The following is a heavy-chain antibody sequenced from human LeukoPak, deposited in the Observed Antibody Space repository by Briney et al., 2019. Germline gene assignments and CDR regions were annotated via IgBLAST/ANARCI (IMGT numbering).Heavy chain of an antibody. V-gene: IGHV1-69*04. D-gene: IGHD2-15*01. CDR2: IIPILGIA. CDR1: GYTFTSYD. Sequence: SVKVSCKASGYTFTSYDINWVRQAPGQGLEWMGRIIPILGIANYAQKFQGRVTITADKSTSTAYMELSSLRSEDTAVYYCARGQGGTPFDYWGQGTLVTVSS. CDR3: ARGQGGTPFDY. J-gene: IGHJ4*02.